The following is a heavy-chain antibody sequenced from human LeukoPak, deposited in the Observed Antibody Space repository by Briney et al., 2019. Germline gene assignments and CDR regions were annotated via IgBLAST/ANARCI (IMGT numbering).Heavy chain of an antibody. J-gene: IGHJ4*02. CDR2: IKQDGREK. Sequence: GGSLRLSCAASGFTFTNAWMSWVRQAPGKGLESVANIKQDGREKYYVDSVKGRFTISRDNARNSLYLQMNSLRAEDTAVYFCARKEYSSAWYVYWGQGTLVTVSS. V-gene: IGHV3-7*04. CDR3: ARKEYSSAWYVY. D-gene: IGHD6-13*01. CDR1: GFTFTNAW.